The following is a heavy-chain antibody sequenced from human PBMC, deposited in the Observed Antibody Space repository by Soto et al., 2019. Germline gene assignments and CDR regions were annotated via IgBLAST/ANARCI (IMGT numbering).Heavy chain of an antibody. V-gene: IGHV4-61*01. Sequence: QVQLQESGPGLVKPSETLSLTCTVSGGSVSSGSYYWSWIRQPPGKGLEWIGYIYYSGSTNYNPSLKSRVTISVDTSKNQFSLKLSSVTAADTAVYDCAREDDYYSSYWGHGTLGTVCS. J-gene: IGHJ4*03. CDR3: AREDDYYSSY. CDR1: GGSVSSGSYY. D-gene: IGHD3-22*01. CDR2: IYYSGST.